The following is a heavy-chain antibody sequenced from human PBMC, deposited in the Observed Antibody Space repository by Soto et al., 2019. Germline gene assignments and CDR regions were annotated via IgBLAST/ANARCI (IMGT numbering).Heavy chain of an antibody. J-gene: IGHJ6*02. CDR2: INYSGIT. Sequence: SETLSLTCAVYGGSLRGYYGNWIRQSPGKGLEWIGEINYSGITNYNPPLKSRVTISIDTSKNQFSLNLSSVTAADTAVYYCARTRNLDLGGQGTTVTVAS. CDR1: GGSLRGYY. V-gene: IGHV4-34*01. D-gene: IGHD1-1*01. CDR3: ARTRNLDL.